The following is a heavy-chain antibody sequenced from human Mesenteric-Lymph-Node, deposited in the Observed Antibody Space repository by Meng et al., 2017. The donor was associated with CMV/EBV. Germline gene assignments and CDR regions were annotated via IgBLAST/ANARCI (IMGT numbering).Heavy chain of an antibody. J-gene: IGHJ5*02. D-gene: IGHD6-13*01. CDR3: ARGPAHSSSWYNWFDP. CDR2: ISPYSGDT. Sequence: GYTFTGEYVHWVRQATGQGLEWRGRISPYSGDTHYAQKFQGSVTMTRDTSISTAYMELSRLRSDDTAVYYCARGPAHSSSWYNWFDPWGQGTLVTVSS. V-gene: IGHV1-2*06. CDR1: GYTFTGEY.